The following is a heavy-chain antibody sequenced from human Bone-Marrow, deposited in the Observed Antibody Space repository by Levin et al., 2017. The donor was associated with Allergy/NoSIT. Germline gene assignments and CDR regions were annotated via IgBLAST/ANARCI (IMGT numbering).Heavy chain of an antibody. Sequence: GGSLRLSCAASGFTFSSYGMHWVRQAPGKGLEWVAVISYDGSNKYYADSVKGRFTISRDNSKNTLYLQMNSLRAEDTAVYYCAKGKLGYCSSTSCYHSLVDYWGQGTLVTVSS. V-gene: IGHV3-30*18. D-gene: IGHD2-2*01. CDR1: GFTFSSYG. CDR2: ISYDGSNK. CDR3: AKGKLGYCSSTSCYHSLVDY. J-gene: IGHJ4*02.